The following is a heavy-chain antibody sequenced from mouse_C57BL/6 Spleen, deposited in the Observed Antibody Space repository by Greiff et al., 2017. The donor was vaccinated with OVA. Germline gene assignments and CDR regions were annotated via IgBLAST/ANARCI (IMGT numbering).Heavy chain of an antibody. D-gene: IGHD2-5*01. CDR3: TRGGDSNYPYYYAMDY. CDR1: GYTFTDYE. Sequence: VQLQQSGAELVRPGASVTLSCKASGYTFTDYEMHWVKQTPVHGLEWIGAIDPETGGTAYNQKFKGKAILTADKSSSTAYMELRSLTSEDSAVYYCTRGGDSNYPYYYAMDYWGQGTSVTVSS. CDR2: IDPETGGT. J-gene: IGHJ4*01. V-gene: IGHV1-15*01.